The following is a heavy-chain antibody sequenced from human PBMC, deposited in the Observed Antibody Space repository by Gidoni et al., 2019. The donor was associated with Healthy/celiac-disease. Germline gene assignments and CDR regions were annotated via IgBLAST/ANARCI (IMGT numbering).Heavy chain of an antibody. CDR3: ARIDYYDSNYDAFDI. CDR2: IKQDGSEK. CDR1: GFTFSSSW. Sequence: EVQLVESGGGLVQPGGSLRLSCAASGFTFSSSWMSLVRQAPGKGLEWVANIKQDGSEKYYVDSVKGRFTISRDNAKNSLYLQMNSLRAEDTAVYYCARIDYYDSNYDAFDIWGQGTMVTVSS. V-gene: IGHV3-7*01. J-gene: IGHJ3*02. D-gene: IGHD3-22*01.